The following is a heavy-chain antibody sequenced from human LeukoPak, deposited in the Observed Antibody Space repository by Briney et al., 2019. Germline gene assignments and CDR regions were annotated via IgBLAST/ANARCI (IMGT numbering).Heavy chain of an antibody. CDR1: GYTFTGYY. CDR2: INPNSGGT. J-gene: IGHJ4*02. Sequence: ASVKVSCKASGYTFTGYYMHWVRQAPGQGLEWMGWINPNSGGTSYAQKFQGRVTMTRDTSISTAYMELSRLRSDDTAVYYCARIVVGTPFDYWGQGTLVTVSS. CDR3: ARIVVGTPFDY. D-gene: IGHD6-13*01. V-gene: IGHV1-2*02.